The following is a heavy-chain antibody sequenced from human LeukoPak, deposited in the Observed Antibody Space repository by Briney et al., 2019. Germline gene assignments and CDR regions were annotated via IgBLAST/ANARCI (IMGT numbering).Heavy chain of an antibody. D-gene: IGHD1-26*01. Sequence: PGGSLRLSCAASGFTFSSYAMNWVRQAPGKGLEWVSSISSSSYIYYADSVKGRFTISRDNAKNSLYLQMNSPRAEDTAVYYCASSGELLAYFDYWGQGTLVTVSS. V-gene: IGHV3-21*01. J-gene: IGHJ4*02. CDR3: ASSGELLAYFDY. CDR1: GFTFSSYA. CDR2: ISSSSYI.